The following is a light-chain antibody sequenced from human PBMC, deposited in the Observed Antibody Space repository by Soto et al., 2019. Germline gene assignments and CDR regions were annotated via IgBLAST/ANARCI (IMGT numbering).Light chain of an antibody. V-gene: IGKV3-20*01. CDR3: QYYDTFRT. Sequence: EIVLTQSPGTLSLSLGERCTLSCRASQSVDSTYLTWYQQKPGQAPRLLIYGASGRATGIPDRFSGSGSGTDFTLTISRLEPEDFAVYYCQYYDTFRTFGQGTKVDIK. CDR2: GAS. J-gene: IGKJ1*01. CDR1: QSVDSTY.